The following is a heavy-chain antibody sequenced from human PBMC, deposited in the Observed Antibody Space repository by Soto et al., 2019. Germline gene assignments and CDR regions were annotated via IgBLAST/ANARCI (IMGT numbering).Heavy chain of an antibody. J-gene: IGHJ4*02. D-gene: IGHD2-8*02. CDR2: INHSGST. CDR1: GGSFSGYY. Sequence: SETLSLTCAVYGGSFSGYYWTWIRQPPGTGLEWIGEINHSGSTNYNPSLKSRVTISVDTSKNQLSLKLTSVTAADTDVYYCESDNITGLFDYWGQRTLVPVSA. V-gene: IGHV4-34*01. CDR3: ESDNITGLFDY.